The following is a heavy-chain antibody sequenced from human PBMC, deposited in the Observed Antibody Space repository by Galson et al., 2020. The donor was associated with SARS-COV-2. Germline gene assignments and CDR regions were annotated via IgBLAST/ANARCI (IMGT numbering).Heavy chain of an antibody. D-gene: IGHD1-26*01. J-gene: IGHJ3*02. Sequence: GGSLRLSCAASGITFSNYAIHWVRQAPGKGLEWVAVISHDGRIEVYADSVKGRFTISRDNSENMVFLQVSSLRADDTALYYCARDVSGGASDIWGQGTMVTVSS. CDR3: ARDVSGGASDI. V-gene: IGHV3-30*04. CDR1: GITFSNYA. CDR2: ISHDGRIE.